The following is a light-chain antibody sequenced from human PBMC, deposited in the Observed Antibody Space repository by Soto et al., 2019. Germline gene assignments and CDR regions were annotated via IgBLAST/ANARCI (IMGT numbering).Light chain of an antibody. J-gene: IGKJ3*01. V-gene: IGKV1-39*01. Sequence: DIQMTQSPSSLSASVGDSVTITCRASQSISNYVNWYQQKPGKAPKLLVYAASSLQSGVPSRFSGSGSGADFTLTISSLQPEDFVTYYCQQSYSTPFTFGHGTKVDSK. CDR2: AAS. CDR1: QSISNY. CDR3: QQSYSTPFT.